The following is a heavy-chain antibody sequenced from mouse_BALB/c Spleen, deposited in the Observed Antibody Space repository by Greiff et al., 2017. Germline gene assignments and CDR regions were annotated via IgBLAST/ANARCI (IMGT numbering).Heavy chain of an antibody. CDR3: ARPYYYGSSMAWFAY. CDR1: GFAFSSYD. Sequence: EVKLVESGGGLVKPGGSLKLSCAASGFAFSSYDMSWVRQTPEKRLEWVAYISSGGGSTYYPDTVKGRFTISRDNAKNTLYLQMSSLKSEDTAMYYCARPYYYGSSMAWFAYWGQGTLVTVSA. CDR2: ISSGGGST. V-gene: IGHV5-12-1*01. J-gene: IGHJ3*01. D-gene: IGHD1-1*01.